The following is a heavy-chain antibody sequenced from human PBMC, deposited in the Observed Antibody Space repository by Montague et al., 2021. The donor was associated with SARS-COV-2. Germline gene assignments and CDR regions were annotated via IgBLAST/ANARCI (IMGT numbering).Heavy chain of an antibody. CDR3: ARERSYLYWYFDL. CDR1: AGSIRDYY. V-gene: IGHV4-4*07. CDR2: IYTTGSS. Sequence: SETLSLTCAVSAGSIRDYYWSWIRRPAGKGLEWIGRIYTTGSSDYSPSLQSRVTMSVDTSKNQVSLRLMSVTAADTALYYCARERSYLYWYFDLWGRGTLVTASS. J-gene: IGHJ2*01.